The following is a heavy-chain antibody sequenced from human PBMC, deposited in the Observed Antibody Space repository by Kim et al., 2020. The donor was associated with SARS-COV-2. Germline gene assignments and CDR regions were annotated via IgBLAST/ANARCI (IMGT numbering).Heavy chain of an antibody. V-gene: IGHV3-9*01. D-gene: IGHD2-8*01. CDR3: ATLLGDCTNGVCSTYDYYYGMVV. J-gene: IGHJ6*02. Sequence: GGSLRLSCAASGFTFDDYAMHWVRQAPGKGLEWVAGISWNSGSICYADSVKGRFTISRDNAKKSLYLQMNSLRDEDTALYYCATLLGDCTNGVCSTYDYYYGMVVWGQGTTVTVSS. CDR1: GFTFDDYA. CDR2: ISWNSGSI.